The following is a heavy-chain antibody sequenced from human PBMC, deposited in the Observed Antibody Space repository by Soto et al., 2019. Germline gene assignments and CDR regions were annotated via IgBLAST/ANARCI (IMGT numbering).Heavy chain of an antibody. V-gene: IGHV4-34*01. Sequence: QVQLQQWGAGLLKPSETLSLTCAVYGGSFSGYYWSWIRQPPGKGLEWIGEINHSGSTNYNPSLKSRVTISVDTSKNQFSLKLSSVTAADTAVYYWARGGSIAARPHDYWGQGTLVTVSS. J-gene: IGHJ4*02. D-gene: IGHD6-6*01. CDR1: GGSFSGYY. CDR3: ARGGSIAARPHDY. CDR2: INHSGST.